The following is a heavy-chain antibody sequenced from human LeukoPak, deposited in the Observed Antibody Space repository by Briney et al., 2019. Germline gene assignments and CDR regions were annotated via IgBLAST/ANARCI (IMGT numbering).Heavy chain of an antibody. CDR2: IYYSGST. CDR1: GGSISSSSYY. D-gene: IGHD6-19*01. J-gene: IGHJ4*02. V-gene: IGHV4-39*07. Sequence: PSETLSLTCTVSGGSISSSSYYWGWIRQPPGKGLEWIGSIYYSGSTYYNPSLKSRVTISVDTSKNQFSLKLSSVTAADTAVYYCATQSGGSSGWYYFDYWGQGTLVTVSS. CDR3: ATQSGGSSGWYYFDY.